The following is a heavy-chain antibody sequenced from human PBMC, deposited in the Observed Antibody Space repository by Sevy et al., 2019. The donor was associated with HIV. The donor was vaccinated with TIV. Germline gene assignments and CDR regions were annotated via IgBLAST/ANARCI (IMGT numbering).Heavy chain of an antibody. CDR2: IGTTGGPT. Sequence: GGSLRLSCAAPGFTFSNSGMNWVRQAPGKGPEWVSYIGTTGGPTYYADSVKGRFTISRDNAKNSLYLQMNSLRDDDTAVYYCARDSALAYWGQGTLVTVSS. J-gene: IGHJ4*02. CDR3: ARDSALAY. V-gene: IGHV3-48*02. CDR1: GFTFSNSG.